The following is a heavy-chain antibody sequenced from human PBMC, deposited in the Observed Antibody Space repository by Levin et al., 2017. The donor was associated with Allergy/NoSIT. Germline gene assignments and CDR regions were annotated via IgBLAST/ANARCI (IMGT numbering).Heavy chain of an antibody. D-gene: IGHD3-22*01. CDR3: ARGPGYYYDSSGANAFDI. CDR2: IYPGDSDT. V-gene: IGHV5-51*01. J-gene: IGHJ3*02. CDR1: GYSFTSYW. Sequence: KVSCKGSGYSFTSYWIGWVRQMPGKGLEWMGIIYPGDSDTRYSPSFQGQVTISADKSISTAYLQWSSLKASDTAMYYCARGPGYYYDSSGANAFDIWGQGTMVTVSS.